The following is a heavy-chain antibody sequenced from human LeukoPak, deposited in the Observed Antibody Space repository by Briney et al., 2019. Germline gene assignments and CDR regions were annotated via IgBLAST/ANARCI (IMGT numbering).Heavy chain of an antibody. CDR3: ARERSSSGGHNWFDP. D-gene: IGHD4-23*01. V-gene: IGHV4-39*07. J-gene: IGHJ5*02. CDR2: VYYTGVT. CDR1: GGYIITSGHY. Sequence: SETLSLTCTVSGGYIITSGHYWGWTRQPPGKGLEWIGSVYYTGVTSTNPFFRSRMSISVDTSKNQFSLNLTSVTAADAAVYYCARERSSSGGHNWFDPWGQGTLVTVSS.